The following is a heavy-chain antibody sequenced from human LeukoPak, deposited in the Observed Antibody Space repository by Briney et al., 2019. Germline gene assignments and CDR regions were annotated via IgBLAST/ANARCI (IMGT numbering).Heavy chain of an antibody. J-gene: IGHJ4*02. CDR1: GFTFSSFA. CDR2: ISDSGGYT. CDR3: AKLGNFASGSYSD. D-gene: IGHD3-10*01. Sequence: SGGSLRLSCAASGFTFSSFAMSWVRQAPGKGLEWVSGISDSGGYTYYADSVKGRFTISRDNSKNTLYLHMNSLRAEDTAVYYCAKLGNFASGSYSDWGQGTLVTVSS. V-gene: IGHV3-23*01.